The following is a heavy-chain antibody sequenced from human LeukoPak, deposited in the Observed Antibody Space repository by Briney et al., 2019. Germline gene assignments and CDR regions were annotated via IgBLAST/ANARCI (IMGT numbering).Heavy chain of an antibody. D-gene: IGHD3-22*01. CDR1: GFTFSTSW. J-gene: IGHJ4*02. CDR2: IKQDGSEK. V-gene: IGHV3-7*02. CDR3: ARGDYYDRRFDN. Sequence: GGSLRLSCSASGFTFSTSWMNWVRQAPGKGLEWVADIKQDGSEKYYVDSVKGRFTISRDNAKNSLYLHLNSLRAEDTAVYYCARGDYYDRRFDNWGQGTLVTVPS.